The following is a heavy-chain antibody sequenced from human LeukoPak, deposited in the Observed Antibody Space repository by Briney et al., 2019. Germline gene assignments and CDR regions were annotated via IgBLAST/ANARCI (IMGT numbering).Heavy chain of an antibody. J-gene: IGHJ4*02. CDR1: GGSFSGYY. V-gene: IGHV4-34*01. CDR2: INHSGSI. Sequence: KPSETLSLTCAVYGGSFSGYYWSWIRQPPGKGLEWIGEINHSGSINYNPSLKSRVTISVDTSKNQFSLKLSSVTAADTAVYYCRATYSGYELYDYWGQGTLVTVSS. D-gene: IGHD5-12*01. CDR3: RATYSGYELYDY.